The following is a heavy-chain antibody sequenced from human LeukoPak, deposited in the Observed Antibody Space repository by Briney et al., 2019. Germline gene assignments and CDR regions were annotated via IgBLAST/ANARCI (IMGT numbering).Heavy chain of an antibody. V-gene: IGHV3-21*06. Sequence: GGSLRLSGAASGFTFSSYPMNWVRQAPGKGLNGVSSISSSSSYMFYADSVKGRFTISRDNAKNSLYLQMNSLRAEDTAVYYCARVRELYRDYWGQGTLVTVSS. CDR2: ISSSSSYM. CDR3: ARVRELYRDY. D-gene: IGHD3-10*01. CDR1: GFTFSSYP. J-gene: IGHJ4*02.